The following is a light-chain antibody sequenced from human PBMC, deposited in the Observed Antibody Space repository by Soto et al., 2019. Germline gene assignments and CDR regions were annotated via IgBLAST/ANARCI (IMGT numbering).Light chain of an antibody. CDR2: DAS. J-gene: IGKJ2*03. V-gene: IGKV1-5*01. Sequence: DIQMTQSPSTLSATAGDRVTITCRASQSISSWLAWYQHKPGKAPKLLIYDASNLDSGVPSRFSGSGPGTEFTLTISSLQPDDFAIYYCQQYKGSPPSFGQGTKVDIK. CDR3: QQYKGSPPS. CDR1: QSISSW.